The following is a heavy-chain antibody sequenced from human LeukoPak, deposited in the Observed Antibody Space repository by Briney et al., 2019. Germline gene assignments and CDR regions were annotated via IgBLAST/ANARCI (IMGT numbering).Heavy chain of an antibody. J-gene: IGHJ5*02. V-gene: IGHV4-39*07. D-gene: IGHD6-13*01. CDR2: IYYSGST. Sequence: SETLSLTCTVSGGSISSSSYYWGWIRQPPGKGLEWIGSIYYSGSTYYNPSLKSRVTISVDTSKNQFSLKLSSVTAADTAVYYCARDPYEQQLGFDPWGQGTLVTVSS. CDR3: ARDPYEQQLGFDP. CDR1: GGSISSSSYY.